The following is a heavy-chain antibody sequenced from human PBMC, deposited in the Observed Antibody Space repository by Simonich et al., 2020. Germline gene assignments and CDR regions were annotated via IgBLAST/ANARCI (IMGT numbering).Heavy chain of an antibody. CDR2: INPNRGGT. J-gene: IGHJ3*02. CDR3: ARVRFEAFDI. Sequence: QVQLVQSGAEVKKPGASVKVSCKASGYTFTGYYMHWVRQAPGQGLEGRGWINPNRGGTTYAQKFQGRVTMTRDTSISTAYMELSRLRSDDTAVYYCARVRFEAFDIWGQGTMVTVSS. CDR1: GYTFTGYY. V-gene: IGHV1-2*02.